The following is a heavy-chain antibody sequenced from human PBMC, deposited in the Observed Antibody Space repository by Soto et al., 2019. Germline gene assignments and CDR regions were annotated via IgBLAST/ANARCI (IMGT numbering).Heavy chain of an antibody. D-gene: IGHD3-10*01. CDR1: GFTFSSYG. J-gene: IGHJ4*02. CDR3: ARSPPLLWFGESQSYFAY. CDR2: ISYDGSNK. Sequence: PGGSLRLSCAASGFTFSSYGMHWVRQAPGKGLEWVAVISYDGSNKYYADSVKGRFTISRDNSKNTLYLQMNSLRAEDTAVYYCARSPPLLWFGESQSYFAYWGQGTLVTVS. V-gene: IGHV3-30*03.